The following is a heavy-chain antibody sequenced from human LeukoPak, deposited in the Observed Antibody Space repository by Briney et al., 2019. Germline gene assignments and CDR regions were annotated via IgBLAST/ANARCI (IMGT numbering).Heavy chain of an antibody. Sequence: PSETLSLTCTVSGGSISSYYRSWIRQPPGKGLEWIGYIYYSGSTNYNPSLKSRVTISVDTSKNQFSLKLSSVTAADTAVYYCARVEEGYGSGRRENYYYYMDVWGKGTTVTISS. J-gene: IGHJ6*03. V-gene: IGHV4-59*01. D-gene: IGHD3-10*01. CDR3: ARVEEGYGSGRRENYYYYMDV. CDR2: IYYSGST. CDR1: GGSISSYY.